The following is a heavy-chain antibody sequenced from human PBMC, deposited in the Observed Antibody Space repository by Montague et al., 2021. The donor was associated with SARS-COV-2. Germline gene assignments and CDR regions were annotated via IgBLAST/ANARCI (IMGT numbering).Heavy chain of an antibody. CDR3: AHFGILRYSDP. J-gene: IGHJ5*02. CDR2: IYGDDDN. Sequence: PALVKPTQTLTLTCTFSGFSLSTSEVGVGWIRQPPGKAPEFLALIYGDDDNRYKPSLKSRLTITKVTSKNQVVLTMTNVDPVDTATYYCAHFGILRYSDPWGQGTLVTVSS. CDR1: GFSLSTSEVG. D-gene: IGHD3-9*01. V-gene: IGHV2-5*02.